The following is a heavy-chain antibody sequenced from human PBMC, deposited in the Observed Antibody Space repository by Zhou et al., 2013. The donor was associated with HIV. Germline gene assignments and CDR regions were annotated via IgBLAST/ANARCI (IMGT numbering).Heavy chain of an antibody. Sequence: QVQLVQSGAEVKRPGASVKVSCKASGYTLSSSDMHWVRQATGQGLEWLGWMNPETGKSVYAQKFQDRVTMTRNTSISTAYMELSGLKSEDTAVYYCARDGGLTMIVASAPSAFDIWGQGTMVTVSS. CDR1: GYTLSSSD. D-gene: IGHD3-22*01. CDR3: ARDGGLTMIVASAPSAFDI. J-gene: IGHJ3*02. V-gene: IGHV1-8*01. CDR2: MNPETGKS.